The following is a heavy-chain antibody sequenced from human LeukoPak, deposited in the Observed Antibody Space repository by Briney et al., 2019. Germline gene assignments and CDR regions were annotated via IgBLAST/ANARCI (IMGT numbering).Heavy chain of an antibody. CDR2: INHSGST. Sequence: SETLSLTCAVYGGSFSGYYWSWIRRPPGKGLEWIGEINHSGSTNYNPSLKSRVTISVDTSKNQFSLKLSSVTAADTAVYYCARAILRYYGSDYWGQGTLVTVSS. J-gene: IGHJ4*02. CDR3: ARAILRYYGSDY. D-gene: IGHD3-10*01. CDR1: GGSFSGYY. V-gene: IGHV4-34*01.